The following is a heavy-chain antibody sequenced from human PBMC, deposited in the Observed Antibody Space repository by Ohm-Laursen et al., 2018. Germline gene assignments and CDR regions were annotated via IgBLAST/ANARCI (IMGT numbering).Heavy chain of an antibody. CDR1: GFTFSSSS. J-gene: IGHJ4*02. D-gene: IGHD5-18*01. V-gene: IGHV3-48*01. Sequence: LSLTCAVSGFTFSSSSMNWVRQAPGKGLEWVSYLRSSSNTIYYADSVKGRFTISRDNSKNTLYLQMNSLRAEDTAVYSCVKGPGGYRYGDYWGQGTLVTVSS. CDR2: LRSSSNTI. CDR3: VKGPGGYRYGDY.